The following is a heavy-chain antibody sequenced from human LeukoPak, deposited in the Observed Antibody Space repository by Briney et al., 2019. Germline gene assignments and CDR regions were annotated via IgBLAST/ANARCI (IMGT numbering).Heavy chain of an antibody. CDR3: ARDPLTLVAATRGSYNWFDP. CDR2: INVNSGGT. CDR1: GYTFTGYY. Sequence: ASVKVSCKASGYTFTGYYMHWVRQAPGQGLEWMGWINVNSGGTNYAQKFQGRVTMTRDTSISTAYMELSRLRSDDTAVYYRARDPLTLVAATRGSYNWFDPWGQGTLVTVSS. J-gene: IGHJ5*02. D-gene: IGHD2-15*01. V-gene: IGHV1-2*02.